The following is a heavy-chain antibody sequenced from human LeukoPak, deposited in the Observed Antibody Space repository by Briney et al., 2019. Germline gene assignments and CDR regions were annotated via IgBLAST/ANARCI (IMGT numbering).Heavy chain of an antibody. CDR3: ARGRVLRYFDWLLLDAFDI. CDR1: GFTFSDYY. J-gene: IGHJ3*02. Sequence: GSLRLSCAASGFTFSDYYMSWIRQAPGKGLEWIGEINHSGSTNYNPSLKSRVTISVDTSKNQFSLKLSSVTAADTAVYYCARGRVLRYFDWLLLDAFDIWGQGTMVTVSS. CDR2: INHSGST. V-gene: IGHV4-34*01. D-gene: IGHD3-9*01.